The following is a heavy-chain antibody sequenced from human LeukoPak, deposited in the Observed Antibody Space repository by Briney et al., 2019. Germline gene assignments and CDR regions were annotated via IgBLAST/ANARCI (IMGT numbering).Heavy chain of an antibody. CDR3: ARALFVTTPYYFDY. V-gene: IGHV1-18*04. CDR2: ISAYNGNT. J-gene: IGHJ4*02. D-gene: IGHD4-17*01. CDR1: GYTFTGYY. Sequence: ASVKVSCKASGYTFTGYYMHWVRQAPGQGLEWMGWISAYNGNTNYAQKLQGRVTMTTDTSTSTAYMELRSLRSDDTAVYYCARALFVTTPYYFDYWGQGTLVTVSS.